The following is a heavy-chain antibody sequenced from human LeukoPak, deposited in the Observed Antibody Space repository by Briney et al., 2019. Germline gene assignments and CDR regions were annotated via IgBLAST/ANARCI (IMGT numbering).Heavy chain of an antibody. J-gene: IGHJ4*02. CDR1: GFTISSHY. V-gene: IGHV3-66*01. CDR2: IYTSGST. CDR3: ARGLDGSGSTFVD. Sequence: GGSLRLSCAASGFTISSHYMTWVRQAPGQGLEWVSVIYTSGSTYYSDSVKGRFTISRDNSKNTLYLQMHSLRAEDTAVYYCARGLDGSGSTFVDWGQGTLVTVSS. D-gene: IGHD3-10*01.